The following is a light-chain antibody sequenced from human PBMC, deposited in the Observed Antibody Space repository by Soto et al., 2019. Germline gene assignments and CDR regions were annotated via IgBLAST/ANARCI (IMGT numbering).Light chain of an antibody. CDR1: SSNIGAGYD. V-gene: IGLV1-40*01. Sequence: QSVLTQPPQCLGPQGRGSPSPALSSSNIGAGYDVHWYQQLPGTAPKLLIYANSNRPSGVPDRFSGSKSGTSASLAITGLQAEDEADYYCQSYDSSLSGYVFGTGTKLTVL. CDR2: ANS. J-gene: IGLJ1*01. CDR3: QSYDSSLSGYV.